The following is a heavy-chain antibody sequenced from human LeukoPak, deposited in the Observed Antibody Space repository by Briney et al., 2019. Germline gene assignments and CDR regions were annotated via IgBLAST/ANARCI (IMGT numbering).Heavy chain of an antibody. V-gene: IGHV1-2*02. D-gene: IGHD6-13*01. Sequence: ASVKVSCTASGYTSTGYYMHWARQAPGQGLEWMGWINPNSGATNYAQKFQGRVTMTRDTSISTAYMELSRLRSDDTAVYYCARVGLQQLVFDYWGQGTLVTVSS. CDR1: GYTSTGYY. CDR2: INPNSGAT. J-gene: IGHJ4*02. CDR3: ARVGLQQLVFDY.